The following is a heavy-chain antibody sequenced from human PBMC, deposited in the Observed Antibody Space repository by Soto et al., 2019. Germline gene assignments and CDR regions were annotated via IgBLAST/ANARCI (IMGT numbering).Heavy chain of an antibody. CDR2: INAGNGNT. D-gene: IGHD3-10*01. CDR1: GYTFTSYA. J-gene: IGHJ6*03. Sequence: QVQLVQSGAEVKKPGASVKVSCKASGYTFTSYAMHWVRQAPGQRIEWMGWINAGNGNTKYSQKFQGRVTITRDTSASTAYMELSSLRSEDTAVYYCASSGSGSYYKGYYYYMDVWGKGTTVTVSS. CDR3: ASSGSGSYYKGYYYYMDV. V-gene: IGHV1-3*01.